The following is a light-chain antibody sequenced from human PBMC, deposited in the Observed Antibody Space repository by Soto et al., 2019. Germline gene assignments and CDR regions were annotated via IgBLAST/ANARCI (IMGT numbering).Light chain of an antibody. CDR3: QQYYSTPPYT. Sequence: DIVMTQSPDSLAVSLGERATINCKSSQSVLYSSNNKNYLAWYQEKPGQPPKLLIYGAFTLESGVPDRFSGSGYGTDFTLTISSLQAEDVAVYYCQQYYSTPPYTFGQGTKLEIK. CDR1: QSVLYSSNNKNY. V-gene: IGKV4-1*01. J-gene: IGKJ2*01. CDR2: GAF.